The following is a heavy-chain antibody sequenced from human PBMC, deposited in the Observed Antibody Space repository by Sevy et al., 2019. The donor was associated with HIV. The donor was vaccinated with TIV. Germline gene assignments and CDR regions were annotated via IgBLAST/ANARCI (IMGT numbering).Heavy chain of an antibody. CDR2: ISDSGDTT. CDR3: AKLPSTVMFREKGY. CDR1: GFTFTNYA. D-gene: IGHD3-10*01. Sequence: GGSLRLSCAASGFTFTNYAMNWVRQAPGKGLEWVSGISDSGDTTHYAESVKGRFTISRANSKNTVSLQMSGLRAEDTTIYYCAKLPSTVMFREKGYWGQGTRVTVSS. V-gene: IGHV3-23*01. J-gene: IGHJ4*02.